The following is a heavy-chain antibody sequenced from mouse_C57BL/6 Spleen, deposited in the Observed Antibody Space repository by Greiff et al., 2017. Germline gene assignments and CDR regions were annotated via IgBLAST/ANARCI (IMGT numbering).Heavy chain of an antibody. J-gene: IGHJ4*01. V-gene: IGHV2-5*01. Sequence: VQLQQSGPGLVQPSQSLSITCTVSGFSLTSYGVHWVRQSPGKGLEWLGVIWRGGSTDYNAAFMSRLSITKDNSKGQFFFKMNSLQADDTAIYYCAKPRDYDEDYYAMDYWGQGTSVTVSS. CDR1: GFSLTSYG. D-gene: IGHD2-4*01. CDR2: IWRGGST. CDR3: AKPRDYDEDYYAMDY.